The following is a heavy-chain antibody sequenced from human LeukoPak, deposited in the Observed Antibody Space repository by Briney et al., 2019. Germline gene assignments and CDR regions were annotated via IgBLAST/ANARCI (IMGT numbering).Heavy chain of an antibody. CDR2: IYYSGST. Sequence: SETLSLTCTVSGGSISSYYWSWIRQPPGKGLEWIGYIYYSGSTNYKPSVKSRVTISVDTSKNQFSLKLSSVTAADTAVYYCARGGYYGSGNDFRFDPWGQGTLVTVSS. J-gene: IGHJ5*02. D-gene: IGHD3-10*01. CDR1: GGSISSYY. CDR3: ARGGYYGSGNDFRFDP. V-gene: IGHV4-59*01.